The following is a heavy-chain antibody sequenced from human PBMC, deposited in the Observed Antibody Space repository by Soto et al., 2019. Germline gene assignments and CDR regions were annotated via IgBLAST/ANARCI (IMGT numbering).Heavy chain of an antibody. Sequence: EVQLLESGGGLVQPGGSLRLSCAASGFTFSSYAMSWVRQAPGKGLEWVSAISGSGGSTYYADSVKGRFTISRDNSKNTLYLQMNSLRAEDTAVYYCAPSRNSGSYYRDWGQGTLVTVSS. CDR2: ISGSGGST. V-gene: IGHV3-23*01. CDR1: GFTFSSYA. D-gene: IGHD1-26*01. CDR3: APSRNSGSYYRD. J-gene: IGHJ4*02.